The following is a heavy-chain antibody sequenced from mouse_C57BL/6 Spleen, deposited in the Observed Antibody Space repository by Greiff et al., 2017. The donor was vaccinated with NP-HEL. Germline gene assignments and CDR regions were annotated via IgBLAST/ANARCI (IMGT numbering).Heavy chain of an antibody. CDR3: ARKFYDYDGDWYFDV. CDR2: ISSGSSTI. D-gene: IGHD2-4*01. Sequence: EVMLVESGGGLVKPGGSLKLSCAASGFTFSDYGMHWVRQAPEKGLEWVAYISSGSSTIYYADTVKGRFTISRDNAKNTLFLQMTSLRSEDTAMYYCARKFYDYDGDWYFDVWGTGTTVTVSS. V-gene: IGHV5-17*01. CDR1: GFTFSDYG. J-gene: IGHJ1*03.